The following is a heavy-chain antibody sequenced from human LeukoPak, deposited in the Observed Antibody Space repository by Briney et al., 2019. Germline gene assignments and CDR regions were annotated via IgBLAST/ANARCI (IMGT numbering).Heavy chain of an antibody. CDR1: GYTYTSYG. Sequence: GASVNVSCKASGYTYTSYGISWVRQAPGQGVEWMGWISAYNGKTNYAQKLQGRVTMTTDTSTSTAYMELRSVRSDDTAVYYCARAVITFGGVIVYFDYWGQGTLVTVSS. CDR2: ISAYNGKT. V-gene: IGHV1-18*01. CDR3: ARAVITFGGVIVYFDY. D-gene: IGHD3-16*02. J-gene: IGHJ4*02.